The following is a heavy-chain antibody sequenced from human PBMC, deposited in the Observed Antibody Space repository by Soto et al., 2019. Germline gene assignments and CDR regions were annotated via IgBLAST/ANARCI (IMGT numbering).Heavy chain of an antibody. D-gene: IGHD3-16*01. Sequence: QIALKESGPTLVKPTQTLTLTCTFSGFSLTTSGEGVGWVRQPPGKGLEWVALVYGDDDKRYLTSLKSRLTITKDTSKTQVVLTMTNMDPVDTGTYFCVHNIGGDYVYSFDFWGQGTKVTVSS. CDR2: VYGDDDK. CDR1: GFSLTTSGEG. J-gene: IGHJ3*01. V-gene: IGHV2-5*02. CDR3: VHNIGGDYVYSFDF.